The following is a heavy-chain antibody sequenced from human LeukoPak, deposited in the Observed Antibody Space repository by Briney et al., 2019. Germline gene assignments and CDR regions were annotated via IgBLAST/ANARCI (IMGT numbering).Heavy chain of an antibody. V-gene: IGHV3-23*01. CDR2: ISGSGGST. J-gene: IGHJ6*04. Sequence: PGGSLRPSCAASGFTFSSYAMSWVRQAPGEGLEWVSAISGSGGSTYYADSVKGRFTISRDNSKNTLYLQMNSLRAEDTAVYYCAPGVNEVDVWGKGTTVTVSS. D-gene: IGHD4-23*01. CDR3: APGVNEVDV. CDR1: GFTFSSYA.